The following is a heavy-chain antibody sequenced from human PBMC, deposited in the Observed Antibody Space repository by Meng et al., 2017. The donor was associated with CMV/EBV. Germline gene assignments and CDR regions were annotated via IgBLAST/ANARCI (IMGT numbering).Heavy chain of an antibody. CDR1: GYTFTSYG. CDR3: ARGYCSSTSCTNYYYYYYGMDV. CDR2: ISAYNGNT. J-gene: IGHJ6*02. V-gene: IGHV1-18*01. D-gene: IGHD2-2*01. Sequence: ASVKVSCKASGYTFTSYGISWVRQAPGQGLEWMGWISAYNGNTNYAQKLQGRVTMTTDTSTSTAYMELRSLRSDDTAVYYCARGYCSSTSCTNYYYYYYGMDVWGQGTTVTVSS.